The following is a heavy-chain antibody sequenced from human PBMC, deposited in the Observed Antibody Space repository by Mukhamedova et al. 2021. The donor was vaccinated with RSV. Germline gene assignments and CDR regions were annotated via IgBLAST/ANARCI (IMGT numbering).Heavy chain of an antibody. Sequence: DSVKGPFTISRDNSKNTLFLQMNSLRAEDTAVYFCARGSDPMRKLPFDYWGQGTLVTVSS. D-gene: IGHD4-23*01. CDR3: ARGSDPMRKLPFDY. J-gene: IGHJ4*02. V-gene: IGHV3-30*01.